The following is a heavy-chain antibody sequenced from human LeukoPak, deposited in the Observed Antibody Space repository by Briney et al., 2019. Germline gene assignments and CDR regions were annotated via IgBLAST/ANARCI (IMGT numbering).Heavy chain of an antibody. Sequence: PGGSLRLSCAASGFTFSSYSMNWVRQAPGKGLEWVSYISSSSSTIYYADFVKGRFTISRDNAKNSLYLQMNSLRAEDTAVYYCARDTMAPYYYYYMDVWGKGTTVTVSS. CDR1: GFTFSSYS. D-gene: IGHD3-10*01. CDR2: ISSSSSTI. V-gene: IGHV3-48*01. CDR3: ARDTMAPYYYYYMDV. J-gene: IGHJ6*03.